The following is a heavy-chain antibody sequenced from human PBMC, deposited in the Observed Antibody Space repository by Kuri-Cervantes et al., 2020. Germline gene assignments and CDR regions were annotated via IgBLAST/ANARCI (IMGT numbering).Heavy chain of an antibody. Sequence: GSLRLSCTVSGGSISSSSYYWGWIRQPPGKGLEWIGSIYYSGSTYYNPSLKSRVTISVDTSKNQFSLKLSSVTAADTAVYYCARGRGSPASSQPTFFDYWGQGTLVTVSS. J-gene: IGHJ4*02. CDR1: GGSISSSSYY. CDR2: IYYSGST. V-gene: IGHV4-39*07. D-gene: IGHD1-1*01. CDR3: ARGRGSPASSQPTFFDY.